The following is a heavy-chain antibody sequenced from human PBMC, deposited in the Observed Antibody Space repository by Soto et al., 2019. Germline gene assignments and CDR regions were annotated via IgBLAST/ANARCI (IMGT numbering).Heavy chain of an antibody. CDR3: ARHRYKDDILTGPFDS. CDR1: GGSISSYY. J-gene: IGHJ4*02. Sequence: PSETLSLTCTVSGGSISSYYWSWIRQPPGKGLEWIGYIYYSGSTNYNPSLKSRVTISVDTSKNQFSLKLSSVTAADMAVYYCARHRYKDDILTGPFDSWCQGTLVTVSS. V-gene: IGHV4-59*08. D-gene: IGHD3-9*01. CDR2: IYYSGST.